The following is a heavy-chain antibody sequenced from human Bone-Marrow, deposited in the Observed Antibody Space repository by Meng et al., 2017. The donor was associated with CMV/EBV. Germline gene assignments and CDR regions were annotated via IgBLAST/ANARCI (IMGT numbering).Heavy chain of an antibody. CDR1: GFTFSSYS. D-gene: IGHD7-27*01. V-gene: IGHV3-21*01. J-gene: IGHJ4*02. CDR3: ARDSQGHLGIGYFDY. Sequence: LSLTCAASGFTFSSYSMNWVRQAPGKGLEWVSSISSSSSYIYYADSVKGRFTISRDNAKNSLYLQMNSLRAEDTAVYYCARDSQGHLGIGYFDYWGQGTLVTVSS. CDR2: ISSSSSYI.